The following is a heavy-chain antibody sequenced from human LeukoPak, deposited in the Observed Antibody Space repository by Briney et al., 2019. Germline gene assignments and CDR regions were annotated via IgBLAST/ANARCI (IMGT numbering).Heavy chain of an antibody. J-gene: IGHJ3*02. CDR2: IYHSGST. V-gene: IGHV4-30-2*01. Sequence: SETLSLTCAVSGGSISSGGYSWSWIRQRPGKGLEWIGYIYHSGSTYYNPSLKSRVTISVDRSKNQFSLKLSSVTAADTAVYYCARVNYGGAFDIWGQGTMVTVSS. CDR1: GGSISSGGYS. D-gene: IGHD4-23*01. CDR3: ARVNYGGAFDI.